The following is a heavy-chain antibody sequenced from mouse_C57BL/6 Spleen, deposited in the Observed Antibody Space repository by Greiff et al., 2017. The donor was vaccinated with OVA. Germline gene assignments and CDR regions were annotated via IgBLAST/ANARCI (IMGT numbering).Heavy chain of an antibody. CDR2: IYPGDGDT. J-gene: IGHJ3*01. D-gene: IGHD3-1*01. CDR3: AREKVSSAVPWFAY. Sequence: QVQLQQSGAELVKPGASVKISCKASGYAFSSYWMNWVKQRPGKGLEWIGQIYPGDGDTNYNGKFKGKATLTADKSSSTAYMQLSSRTSEDSAVYFCAREKVSSAVPWFAYWGQGTLVTVSA. CDR1: GYAFSSYW. V-gene: IGHV1-80*01.